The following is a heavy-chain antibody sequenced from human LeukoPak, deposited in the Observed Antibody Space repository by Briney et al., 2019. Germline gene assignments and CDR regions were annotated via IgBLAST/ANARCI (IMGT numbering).Heavy chain of an antibody. CDR2: MNPNSGNT. Sequence: ASVKVSCKASGYTFTSYDINWVRQATGQGLEWMGLMNPNSGNTGYAQKFQGRVTMTRKTSISTDYMELSSLRSEDTDVYYCAREAGVAGTSGGMDVWGQGTTVTVSS. J-gene: IGHJ6*02. CDR3: AREAGVAGTSGGMDV. CDR1: GYTFTSYD. V-gene: IGHV1-8*01. D-gene: IGHD6-19*01.